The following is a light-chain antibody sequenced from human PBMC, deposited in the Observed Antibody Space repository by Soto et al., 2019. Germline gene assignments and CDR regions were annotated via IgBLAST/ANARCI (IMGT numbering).Light chain of an antibody. J-gene: IGKJ1*01. V-gene: IGKV1-5*01. CDR3: QQYKRYWT. CDR1: PRISTR. Sequence: DIQMTQSPSTRSPSVGDGVTITCRASPRISTRLAWYQQKPGKAPKPLISDASSLATGVPSRFSGSGSRTEFPLTINSLQHDDFASYCRQQYKRYWTFGQGTKVDIK. CDR2: DAS.